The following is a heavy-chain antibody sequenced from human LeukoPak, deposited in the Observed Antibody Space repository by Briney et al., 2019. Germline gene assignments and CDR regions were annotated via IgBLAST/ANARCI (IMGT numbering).Heavy chain of an antibody. V-gene: IGHV4-61*02. CDR2: LNPSGTT. D-gene: IGHD4-17*01. J-gene: IGHJ4*02. CDR3: ARARPYGDHFDY. CDR1: GDSISRNIYY. Sequence: SETLSLTCTVSGDSISRNIYYWCWIRQSAGKGLEWIGRLNPSGTTSSNPSLKSRLTMSLDPSENKFSLKLSSVTPADTALYYCARARPYGDHFDYWGQGSLVTVSS.